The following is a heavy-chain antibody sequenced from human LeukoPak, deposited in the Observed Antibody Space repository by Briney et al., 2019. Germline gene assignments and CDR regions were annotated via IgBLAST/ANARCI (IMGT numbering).Heavy chain of an antibody. Sequence: SETLSLTCTVSGYSISSGYYWGWIRPPPGKGLEWIGSIYHSGSTYYNPSLKSRVTISVDTSKNQFSLKLSSVTAADTAVYYCARGELRGVFDYWGQGTLVTVSS. D-gene: IGHD1-7*01. CDR2: IYHSGST. J-gene: IGHJ4*02. V-gene: IGHV4-38-2*02. CDR1: GYSISSGYY. CDR3: ARGELRGVFDY.